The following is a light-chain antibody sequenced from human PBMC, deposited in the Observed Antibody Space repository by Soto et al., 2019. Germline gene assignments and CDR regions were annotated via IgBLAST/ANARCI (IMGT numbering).Light chain of an antibody. V-gene: IGKV3-20*01. CDR2: GAS. CDR3: QQYGSSLFT. Sequence: ETVLTQSPGTLSLSPGETATLSCRASQSVISNYLAWYQQKTDQAPRLLIYGASGRAAGIPDRFSGSGSGTDFTLTISRLEPEDFAVYYCQQYGSSLFTFGQGTKLEIK. CDR1: QSVISNY. J-gene: IGKJ2*01.